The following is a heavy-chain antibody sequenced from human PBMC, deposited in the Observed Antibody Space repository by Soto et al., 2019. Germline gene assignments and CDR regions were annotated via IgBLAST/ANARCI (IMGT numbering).Heavy chain of an antibody. CDR1: GYTFTIYG. V-gene: IGHV1-18*01. J-gene: IGHJ6*02. D-gene: IGHD3-22*01. CDR3: ARDSSGYYYYYYGMDV. Sequence: ASVKVSCTDSGYTFTIYGISWVRQAPGQGLEWMGWISAYNGNTNYAQKLQGRVTMTTDTSTSTAYMELRSLRSDDTAVYYCARDSSGYYYYYYGMDVWGQGTTVTVSS. CDR2: ISAYNGNT.